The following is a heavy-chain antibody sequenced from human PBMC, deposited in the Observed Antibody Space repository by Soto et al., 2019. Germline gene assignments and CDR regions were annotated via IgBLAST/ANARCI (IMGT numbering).Heavy chain of an antibody. D-gene: IGHD3-3*01. V-gene: IGHV3-23*01. Sequence: PGGSLRLSCAASGFTFSSYAMSWVRQAPGKGLEWVSAISGSGSSTYYAGSVKGRFTISRDNSKNTLYLQMNSLRAEDTAVYYCAKGRYDFWSGYPFMDVWGKGTTVTVSS. J-gene: IGHJ6*03. CDR2: ISGSGSST. CDR3: AKGRYDFWSGYPFMDV. CDR1: GFTFSSYA.